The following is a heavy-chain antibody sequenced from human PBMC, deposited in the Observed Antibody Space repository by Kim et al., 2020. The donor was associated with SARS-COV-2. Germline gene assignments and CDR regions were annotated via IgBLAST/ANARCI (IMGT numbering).Heavy chain of an antibody. CDR3: ARERGIVREYYFDY. D-gene: IGHD2-15*01. CDR1: GFTFSSYA. Sequence: GGSLRLSCAASGFTFSSYAMHWVRQAPGKGLEWVAVISYDGSNKYYADSVKGRFTISRDNSKNTLYLQMNSLRAEDTAVYYCARERGIVREYYFDYWGQGTPVTVSS. J-gene: IGHJ4*02. CDR2: ISYDGSNK. V-gene: IGHV3-30-3*01.